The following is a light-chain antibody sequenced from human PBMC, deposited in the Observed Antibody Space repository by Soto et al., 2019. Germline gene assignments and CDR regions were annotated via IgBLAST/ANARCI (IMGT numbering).Light chain of an antibody. J-gene: IGLJ1*01. CDR2: DVS. CDR1: SSDVGDYNY. CDR3: CSYAGSYTYV. V-gene: IGLV2-11*01. Sequence: QSALTQPRSVSGSPGQSVTISCTGTSSDVGDYNYVSRYQQHPGKAPKLMIYDVSKWPSGVPDRFSGSKSGNTASLTISGLQAEDEADYYCCSYAGSYTYVFGTGTKLTVL.